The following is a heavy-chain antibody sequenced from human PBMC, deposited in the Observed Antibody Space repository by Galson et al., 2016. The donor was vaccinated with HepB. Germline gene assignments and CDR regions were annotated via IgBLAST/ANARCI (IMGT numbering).Heavy chain of an antibody. J-gene: IGHJ5*02. CDR3: ARAFLRGTAYSGYDLLPLFDP. CDR2: ISYDGHNR. D-gene: IGHD5-12*01. CDR1: GFSFSSFG. Sequence: SLRLSCAASGFSFSSFGMHWVRQAPGKGLEWVTFISYDGHNRFYAESLRGRFIISRDNSQNMVFLQLNSLRAEDTAVYFCARAFLRGTAYSGYDLLPLFDPWGQGTLVFVSS. V-gene: IGHV3-33*05.